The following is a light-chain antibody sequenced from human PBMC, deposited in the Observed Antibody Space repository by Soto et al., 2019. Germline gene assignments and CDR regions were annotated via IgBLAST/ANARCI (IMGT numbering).Light chain of an antibody. CDR1: QSISSW. V-gene: IGKV1-5*01. CDR2: DAS. J-gene: IGKJ1*01. Sequence: DIQMTQSPSTLSASVGDRVTITCRASQSISSWLAWYQQKPGKAPKLLIYDASSLESGVPSRLSGSGSGTEFTLTISSLQHDDFAAYYCQQYNSYSPWTFGQGTKVEIK. CDR3: QQYNSYSPWT.